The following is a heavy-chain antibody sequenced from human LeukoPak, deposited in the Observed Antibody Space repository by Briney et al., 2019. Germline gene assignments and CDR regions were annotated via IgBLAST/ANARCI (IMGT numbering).Heavy chain of an antibody. D-gene: IGHD6-13*01. J-gene: IGHJ4*02. CDR1: GGSFSGYY. CDR2: INHSGST. Sequence: PSETLSLTCAVYGGSFSGYYWSWIRQPPGKGLEWIGEINHSGSTNYNPSLKSRVTISVDTSKNQFSLKLSSVTAADTAVYYCASHGSSWSFDYWGQGTLVTVSS. CDR3: ASHGSSWSFDY. V-gene: IGHV4-34*01.